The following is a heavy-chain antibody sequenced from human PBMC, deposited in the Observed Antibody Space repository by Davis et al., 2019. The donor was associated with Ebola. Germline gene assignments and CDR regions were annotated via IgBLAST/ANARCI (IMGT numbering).Heavy chain of an antibody. CDR1: GYTFPSYG. D-gene: IGHD4-23*01. CDR2: MNPNSGNT. Sequence: AASVTVSCKASGYTFPSYGISWVRQAPGQGLEWMGWMNPNSGNTGYAQKFQGRVTMTRNTSISTAYMELSSLRSEDTAVYYCAREGGGVVTPRGWFDPWGQGTLVTVSS. J-gene: IGHJ5*02. CDR3: AREGGGVVTPRGWFDP. V-gene: IGHV1-8*02.